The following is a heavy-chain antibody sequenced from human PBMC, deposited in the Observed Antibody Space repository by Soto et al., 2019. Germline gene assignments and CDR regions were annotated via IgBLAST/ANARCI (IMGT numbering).Heavy chain of an antibody. J-gene: IGHJ4*02. CDR2: ISYSGYT. CDR1: GGALTSYF. Sequence: QVQLQESGPGRVKPSETLSLNCSVSGGALTSYFWSWIRQPPGKVLEWLGYISYSGYTNYDPSLKSRVTISRDTSKNQFSRRLTSVTAADTAVYYCARRWSGIDYWGQATLVTVSS. V-gene: IGHV4-59*08. CDR3: ARRWSGIDY. D-gene: IGHD3-3*01.